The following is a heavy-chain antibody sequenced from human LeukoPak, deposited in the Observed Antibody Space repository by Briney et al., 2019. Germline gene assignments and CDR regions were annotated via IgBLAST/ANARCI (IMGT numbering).Heavy chain of an antibody. CDR1: GYSINNGYY. V-gene: IGHV4-38-2*02. CDR2: IYHSGST. Sequence: SETLSLTCTVFGYSINNGYYWGWVRQPPGKGLEWIGSIYHSGSTYYNPSLKSRVTISVDTSKNQFSLKLSSVTAADTAVYYCASFYGSGFSFDYWGQGTLVTVSS. CDR3: ASFYGSGFSFDY. D-gene: IGHD3-10*01. J-gene: IGHJ4*02.